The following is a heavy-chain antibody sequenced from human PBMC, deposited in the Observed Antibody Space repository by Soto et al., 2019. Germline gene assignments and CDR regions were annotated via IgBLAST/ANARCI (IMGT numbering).Heavy chain of an antibody. CDR2: IYYSGST. V-gene: IGHV4-39*01. D-gene: IGHD2-2*02. J-gene: IGHJ5*02. CDR1: GGSITSSYY. CDR3: ATIPATTILTDT. Sequence: ASETLSLTCTVSGGSITSSYYWGWIRQPPGKGLEWIGSIYYSGSTYYNPSLKSRVTISVDTSKNQFSLKLSSVTAADTAVYYCATIPATTILTDTWGQETLLTVSS.